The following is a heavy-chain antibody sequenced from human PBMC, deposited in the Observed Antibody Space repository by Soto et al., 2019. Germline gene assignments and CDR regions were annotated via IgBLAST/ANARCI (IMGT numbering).Heavy chain of an antibody. V-gene: IGHV4-59*01. D-gene: IGHD3-22*01. J-gene: IGHJ4*02. CDR3: ARVADYYSDSAAYLDY. CDR2: MFYSGSA. CDR1: GASIRSYY. Sequence: QVQLQESGPGLVKPSETLSLSCTVSGASIRSYYWSWIRQSPGKGLEWIGQMFYSGSATYNPSLKSRATISVDTSKTQFSLNLSSVTAADTAGYYCARVADYYSDSAAYLDYWGQGTLVTVSS.